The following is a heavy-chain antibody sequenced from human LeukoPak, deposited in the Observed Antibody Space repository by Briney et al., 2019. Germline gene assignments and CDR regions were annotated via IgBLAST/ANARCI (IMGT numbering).Heavy chain of an antibody. V-gene: IGHV3-23*01. CDR3: AKGLSGGEYDYFDY. Sequence: GGSLRLSCAASGFTFSSYAMSWVRQAPGKGLAWVSAISGSGGSTYYADSVKGRFTISRDNSKNTLYLQMSSLRAEDTAVYYCAKGLSGGEYDYFDYWGQGTLVTVSS. CDR2: ISGSGGST. D-gene: IGHD2-21*01. CDR1: GFTFSSYA. J-gene: IGHJ4*02.